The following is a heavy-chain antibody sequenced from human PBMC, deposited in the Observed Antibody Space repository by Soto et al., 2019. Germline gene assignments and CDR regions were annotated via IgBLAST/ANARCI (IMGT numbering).Heavy chain of an antibody. CDR2: INSDGSST. CDR1: GFTFSSYW. J-gene: IGHJ6*02. V-gene: IGHV3-74*01. D-gene: IGHD3-9*01. CDR3: ARDLIRDDILTGYSRYYYYGMDV. Sequence: GGSLRLSCAASGFTFSSYWMHWVRQAPGKGLVWVSRINSDGSSTSYADSVKGRFTISRDNAKNTLYLQMNSLRAEDTAVYYCARDLIRDDILTGYSRYYYYGMDVWGQGTTVTVSS.